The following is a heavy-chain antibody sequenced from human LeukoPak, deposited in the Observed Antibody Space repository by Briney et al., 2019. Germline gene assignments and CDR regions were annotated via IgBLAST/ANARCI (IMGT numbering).Heavy chain of an antibody. J-gene: IGHJ3*02. CDR3: AKARDPQKGAFDI. CDR2: ISWNSGSI. V-gene: IGHV3-9*01. CDR1: GFTFDDYA. Sequence: GGYLRLYCASSGFTFDDYAMHWVRQAPGKGLHWVSGISWNSGSIGYADSVKGRFTISRDNAKNSLYLQMNSLRAEDTALYYCAKARDPQKGAFDIWGQGTMVTVSS.